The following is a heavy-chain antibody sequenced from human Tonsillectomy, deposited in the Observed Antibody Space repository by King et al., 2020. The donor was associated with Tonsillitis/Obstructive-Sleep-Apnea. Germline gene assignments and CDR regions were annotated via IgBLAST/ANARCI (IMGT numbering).Heavy chain of an antibody. Sequence: VQLVESGGGLVQPGGSLRLSCSASGFSFSSYAMHWVRQAPGKGLQYVSAIGSNGGRTCYADSVKGRFTISRDNSKKTLYLQMSSLRVEDTAVYYCVKATSGEFYYYHMDVWGKGTTVTVSS. CDR2: IGSNGGRT. CDR1: GFSFSSYA. D-gene: IGHD3-10*01. V-gene: IGHV3-64D*06. J-gene: IGHJ6*03. CDR3: VKATSGEFYYYHMDV.